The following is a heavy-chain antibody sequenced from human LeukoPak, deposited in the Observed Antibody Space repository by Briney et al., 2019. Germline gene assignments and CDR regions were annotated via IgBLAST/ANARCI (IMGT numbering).Heavy chain of an antibody. Sequence: GGSLRLSCAASGFTFSSYSMNWVRQAPGKGLEWVSSISSSSSYIYYADSVKGRFTISRDNAKNSLYLQMNSLRAGDTAVYYCAREEIAAAAFDYWGQGTLVTVSS. J-gene: IGHJ4*02. CDR3: AREEIAAAAFDY. CDR2: ISSSSSYI. D-gene: IGHD6-13*01. CDR1: GFTFSSYS. V-gene: IGHV3-21*01.